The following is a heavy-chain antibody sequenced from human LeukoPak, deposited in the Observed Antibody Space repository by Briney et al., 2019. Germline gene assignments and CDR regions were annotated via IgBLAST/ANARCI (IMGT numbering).Heavy chain of an antibody. Sequence: GRSLRLSCAASEFTFSSYGMHWVRQAPGKGLEWVAVISYDGSNKYYADSVKGRFTISRDNSKNTLYLQMNNLRAEDTAVYYCAKDFEGFCGGDCYSMDFWGQGTLATVSS. CDR1: EFTFSSYG. J-gene: IGHJ4*02. CDR3: AKDFEGFCGGDCYSMDF. V-gene: IGHV3-30*18. CDR2: ISYDGSNK. D-gene: IGHD2-21*02.